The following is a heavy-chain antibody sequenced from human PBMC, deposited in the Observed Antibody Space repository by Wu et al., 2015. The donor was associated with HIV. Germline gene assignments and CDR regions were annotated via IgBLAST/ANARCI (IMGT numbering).Heavy chain of an antibody. CDR1: GGIFSKYD. Sequence: QVQLVQSGAEVKKPGSSVRVSCKASGGIFSKYDINWVRQAPGQGLEWMGGTTPMFGTTNYAQKFQGRVRITSDVYTGTVYMELRSLRSEDTAIYYCARELEDPAIMVRAGFDPWGPGEPLVTVSS. D-gene: IGHD3-10*01. CDR2: TTPMFGTT. CDR3: ARELEDPAIMVRAGFDP. J-gene: IGHJ5*02. V-gene: IGHV1-69*05.